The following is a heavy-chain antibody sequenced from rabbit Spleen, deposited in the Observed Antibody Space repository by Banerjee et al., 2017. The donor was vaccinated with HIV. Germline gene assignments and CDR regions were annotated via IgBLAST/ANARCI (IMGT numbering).Heavy chain of an antibody. V-gene: IGHV1S45*01. CDR2: IDSGSSGFT. Sequence: QEQLEESGGGLVKPGGTLTLTCTASGVSFSDNHYMCWVRQAPGKGLEWIACIDSGSSGFTYLASWAKGRHTISVTSSTTVTLQMTSLTAADTATYFCARDTSSSFSSYGMDLWGQGTLVTVS. CDR1: GVSFSDNHY. J-gene: IGHJ6*01. D-gene: IGHD1-1*01. CDR3: ARDTSSSFSSYGMDL.